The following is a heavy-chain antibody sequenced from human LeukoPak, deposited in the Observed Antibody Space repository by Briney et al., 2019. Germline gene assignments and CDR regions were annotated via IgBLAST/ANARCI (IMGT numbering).Heavy chain of an antibody. V-gene: IGHV3-21*01. D-gene: IGHD6-13*01. CDR1: GFTFSFYT. CDR2: ISSAGTAI. J-gene: IGHJ4*02. Sequence: GGSLRLSCAASGFTFSFYTMHWVRQAPGKGLEWVSSISSAGTAIHYADSVKGRFTISRDNAKNSLYLQMTSLRAEDTAMYSCARDRGGYSSSWGPGTFDYWGQGTLVTVSS. CDR3: ARDRGGYSSSWGPGTFDY.